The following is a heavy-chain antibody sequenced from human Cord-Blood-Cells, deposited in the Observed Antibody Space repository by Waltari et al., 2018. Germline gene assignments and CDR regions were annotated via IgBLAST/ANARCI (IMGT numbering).Heavy chain of an antibody. D-gene: IGHD6-19*01. Sequence: QVQLQESGPGLVKPSGTLSLTCAVPGGSISRSNWWSGVRQPPGKGLEWIGEIYHSGSTNYNPSLKSRVTIPVDKSKNQFSLKLSSVTAADTAVYYCARVAYYVAVAVSWFDPWGQGTLVTVSS. V-gene: IGHV4-4*02. J-gene: IGHJ5*02. CDR3: ARVAYYVAVAVSWFDP. CDR1: GGSISRSNW. CDR2: IYHSGST.